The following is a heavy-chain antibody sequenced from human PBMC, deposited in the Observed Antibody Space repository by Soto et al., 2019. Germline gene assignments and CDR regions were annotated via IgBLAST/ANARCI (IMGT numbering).Heavy chain of an antibody. Sequence: SSVQVSCKASGYTFTSYYMHWVRQAPGQGLEWMGIINPSGGSTSYAQKFQGRVTMTRDTSTSTVYMELSSLRSEDTAVYYCAGDGRTGTVGYWGQGTLVTVSS. CDR2: INPSGGST. CDR1: GYTFTSYY. V-gene: IGHV1-46*01. CDR3: AGDGRTGTVGY. D-gene: IGHD2-15*01. J-gene: IGHJ4*02.